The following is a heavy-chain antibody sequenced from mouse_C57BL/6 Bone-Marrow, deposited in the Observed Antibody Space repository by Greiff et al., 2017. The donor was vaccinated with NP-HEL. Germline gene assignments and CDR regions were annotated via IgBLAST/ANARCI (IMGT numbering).Heavy chain of an antibody. D-gene: IGHD2-4*01. CDR3: TTSRYDYDGHWYFDV. CDR2: IDPENGDT. CDR1: GFNIKDDY. V-gene: IGHV14-4*01. J-gene: IGHJ1*03. Sequence: EVQLQQSGAELVRPGASVKLSCTASGFNIKDDYMHWVKQRPEQGLEWIGWIDPENGDTEYASKFQGKATITADTSSNTAYLQLSSLTSEDTAVYYCTTSRYDYDGHWYFDVWGTGTTVTVSS.